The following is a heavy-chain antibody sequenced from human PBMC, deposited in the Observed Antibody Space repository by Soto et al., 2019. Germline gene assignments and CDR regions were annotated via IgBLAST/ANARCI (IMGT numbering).Heavy chain of an antibody. CDR2: INPSDGST. J-gene: IGHJ6*02. CDR1: GYTFTSYY. CDR3: ARRGSYYYYYGMDV. V-gene: IGHV1-46*01. Sequence: ASVKVSCKASGYTFTSYYMHWVRQAPGQGLEWMGRINPSDGSTSYAQKFQGRVTITRDTSTSTAYMELSSLRSEDTAVYYCARRGSYYYYYGMDVWGQGTTVTVSS. D-gene: IGHD3-16*01.